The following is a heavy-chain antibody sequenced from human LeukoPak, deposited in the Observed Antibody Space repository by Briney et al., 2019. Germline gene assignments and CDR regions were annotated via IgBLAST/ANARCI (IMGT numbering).Heavy chain of an antibody. CDR3: ARRTSSGLLYFDY. D-gene: IGHD6-19*01. CDR1: GGSISSYY. Sequence: SETLSLTCTVSGGSISSYYWSWIRQPPGKGLGWIGYIYYSGSTNYNSGSTNYNPSLKSRVTISVDASKNQFSLKVSSVTAADTAIYYCARRTSSGLLYFDYWGQGTLVTVSS. V-gene: IGHV4-59*08. CDR2: IYYSGSTNYNSGST. J-gene: IGHJ4*02.